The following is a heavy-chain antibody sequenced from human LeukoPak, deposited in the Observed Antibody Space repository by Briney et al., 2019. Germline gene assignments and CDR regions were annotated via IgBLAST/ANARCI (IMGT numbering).Heavy chain of an antibody. Sequence: PGGSLRLSCAASGVTFSSYAMSWVRQAPGEGLEWVSAICVSGGSTYYADSVKGRFTISRDNSKNTLYLQMNSLRAEDTAVYYCAKDMGIVVVITNSDTFDYWGEGTVVTVSS. CDR2: ICVSGGST. D-gene: IGHD3-22*01. CDR3: AKDMGIVVVITNSDTFDY. V-gene: IGHV3-23*01. J-gene: IGHJ4*02. CDR1: GVTFSSYA.